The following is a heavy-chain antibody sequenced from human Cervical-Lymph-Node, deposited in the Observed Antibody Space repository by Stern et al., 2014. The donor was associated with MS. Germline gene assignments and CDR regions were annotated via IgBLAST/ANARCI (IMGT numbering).Heavy chain of an antibody. CDR3: ARRFGELYLAFFDA. J-gene: IGHJ4*02. D-gene: IGHD3-10*01. Sequence: QVQLVQSGAEVKKPGAAVKVSCKASGYTFSNFGIAWLRQAPGQGLEWMGWILPYTGDTNYAQKVQDRVTLTTDTLTSTAYMELRSLTSDDTAVYYCARRFGELYLAFFDAWGQGALVTVSS. CDR2: ILPYTGDT. CDR1: GYTFSNFG. V-gene: IGHV1-18*04.